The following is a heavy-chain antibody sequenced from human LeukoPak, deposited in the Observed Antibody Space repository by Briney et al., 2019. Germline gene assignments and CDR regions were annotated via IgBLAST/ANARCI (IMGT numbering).Heavy chain of an antibody. V-gene: IGHV3-23*01. CDR3: AKDTPDIVVVVAATPSLDY. J-gene: IGHJ4*02. Sequence: PGGSLRLSCAAFGFTFSSYAMSWVRQAPGKGLEWVSAISGSGGSTYYADSVKGRFTISRDNSKNTLYLQMNSLRAEDTAVYYCAKDTPDIVVVVAATPSLDYWGQGTLVTVSS. CDR1: GFTFSSYA. D-gene: IGHD2-15*01. CDR2: ISGSGGST.